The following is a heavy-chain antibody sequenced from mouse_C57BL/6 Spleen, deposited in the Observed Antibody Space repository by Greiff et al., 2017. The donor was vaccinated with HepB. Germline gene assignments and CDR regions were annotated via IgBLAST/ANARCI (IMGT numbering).Heavy chain of an antibody. J-gene: IGHJ1*03. CDR1: GFTFSSYA. CDR3: ARERHGSSLYWYFDV. Sequence: EVQLVESGGGLVKPGGSLKLSCAASGFTFSSYAMSWVRQTPEKRLEWVATISDGGSYTYYPDNVKGRFTISRDNAKNHLYLQMSHLKSEDTAMYYCARERHGSSLYWYFDVWGTGTTVTVSS. D-gene: IGHD1-1*01. V-gene: IGHV5-4*01. CDR2: ISDGGSYT.